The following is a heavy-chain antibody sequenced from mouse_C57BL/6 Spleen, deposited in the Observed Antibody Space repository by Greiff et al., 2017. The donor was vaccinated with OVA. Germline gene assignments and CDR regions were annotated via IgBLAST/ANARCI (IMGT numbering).Heavy chain of an antibody. CDR2: IYPRSGNT. Sequence: QVQLQQSGAELARPGASVKLSCKASGYTFTSYGISWVKQRTGQGLEWIGEIYPRSGNTYYTEKFKGKATLTADKSSSTAYMELRSLTSEDSAVYVCARAPGEYPGNAMDYWGQGTSVTVSS. CDR3: ARAPGEYPGNAMDY. J-gene: IGHJ4*01. V-gene: IGHV1-81*01. CDR1: GYTFTSYG. D-gene: IGHD5-2*01.